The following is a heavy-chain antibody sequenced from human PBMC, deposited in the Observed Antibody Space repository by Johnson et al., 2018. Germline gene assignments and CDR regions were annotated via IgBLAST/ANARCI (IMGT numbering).Heavy chain of an antibody. CDR1: GGSISSYY. J-gene: IGHJ6*03. V-gene: IGHV4-59*12. CDR2: IYYSGSP. D-gene: IGHD5-18*01. CDR3: ARDRGETAMAFRNKGGYYYYYMDV. Sequence: QVQLQESGPGLVKPSETLALTCTVSGGSISSYYWSWIRQPPGKGLEWSGYIYYSGSPNYNPSLKRRVTITVDTSKTQFSLTMSSVTAADKAGYYCARDRGETAMAFRNKGGYYYYYMDVWGKGTTVTVSS.